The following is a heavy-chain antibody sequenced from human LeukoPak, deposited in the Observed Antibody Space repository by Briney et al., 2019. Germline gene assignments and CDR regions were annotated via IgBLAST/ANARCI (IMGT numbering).Heavy chain of an antibody. CDR3: ARTQGYCTNGVCSYYFDY. D-gene: IGHD2-8*01. Sequence: GASVTVSCKASGYTFTSYDINWVRQATGQGLEWTGWMNPNSGNTGYAQKFQGRVTMTRNTSISTAYMELSSLRSEDTAVYYCARTQGYCTNGVCSYYFDYWGQGTLVTVSS. CDR1: GYTFTSYD. J-gene: IGHJ4*02. CDR2: MNPNSGNT. V-gene: IGHV1-8*01.